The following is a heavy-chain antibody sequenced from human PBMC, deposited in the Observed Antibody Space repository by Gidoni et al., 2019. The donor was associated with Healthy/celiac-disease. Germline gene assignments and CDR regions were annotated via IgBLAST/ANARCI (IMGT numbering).Heavy chain of an antibody. CDR2: ISWNSGSI. D-gene: IGHD6-19*01. V-gene: IGHV3-9*01. Sequence: EVQLVESGGGLVQPGRSLRLSCAASGFTFDDYAMHWVRQAPGKGLEWVSGISWNSGSIGYADSVKGRFTISRDNAKNSLYLQMNSLRAEDTALYYCAKDHLHIAVAGTYYYYYGMDVWGQGTTVTVSS. CDR3: AKDHLHIAVAGTYYYYYGMDV. J-gene: IGHJ6*02. CDR1: GFTFDDYA.